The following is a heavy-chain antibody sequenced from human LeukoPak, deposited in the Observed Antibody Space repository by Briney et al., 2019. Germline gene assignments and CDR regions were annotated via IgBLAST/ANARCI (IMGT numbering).Heavy chain of an antibody. Sequence: PSETLSLTCAVYGGSFSGYYWSWIRQPPGKGLEWIGEINHSGSTNYNPSLKSRVTISVDTSKNQFSLKLSSVTAADTAVYYCARDEDSNYLGYWGQGTLVTVSS. V-gene: IGHV4-34*01. J-gene: IGHJ4*02. CDR1: GGSFSGYY. D-gene: IGHD4-11*01. CDR3: ARDEDSNYLGY. CDR2: INHSGST.